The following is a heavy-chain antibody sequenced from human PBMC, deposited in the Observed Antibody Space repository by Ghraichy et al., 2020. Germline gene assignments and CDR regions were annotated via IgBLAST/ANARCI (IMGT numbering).Heavy chain of an antibody. CDR3: TREGALRYFDWLLSPSDY. CDR1: GFTFGDYA. CDR2: IRSKAYGGTT. Sequence: GGSLRLSCTASGFTFGDYAMSWFRQAPGKGLEWVGFIRSKAYGGTTEYAASVKGRFTISRDDSKSIAYLQMNSLKTEDTAVYYCTREGALRYFDWLLSPSDYWGQGTLVTVSS. D-gene: IGHD3-9*01. V-gene: IGHV3-49*03. J-gene: IGHJ4*02.